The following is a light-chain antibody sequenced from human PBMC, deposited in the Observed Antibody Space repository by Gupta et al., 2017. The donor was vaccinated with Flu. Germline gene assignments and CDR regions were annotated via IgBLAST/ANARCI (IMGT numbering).Light chain of an antibody. CDR2: GAS. CDR1: QSVSNN. J-gene: IGKJ4*01. Sequence: DIVMTQSPATLSVSPGERATLSCRASQSVSNNLAWYQQKPGQAPRLLIYGASTRATGIPARFSGSGSGTEFTLTISSLQSEDFAVYYCQQYNNWPVTFGGGTKVEIK. V-gene: IGKV3D-15*01. CDR3: QQYNNWPVT.